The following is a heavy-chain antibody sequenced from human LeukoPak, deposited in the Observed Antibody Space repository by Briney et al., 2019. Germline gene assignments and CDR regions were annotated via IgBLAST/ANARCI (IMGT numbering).Heavy chain of an antibody. V-gene: IGHV1-69*06. CDR1: GGTFSSYA. CDR3: ARGLYTMIRGVIIY. D-gene: IGHD3-10*01. J-gene: IGHJ4*02. Sequence: SVKVSCKASGGTFSSYAISWVRQAPGQGLEWMGGIIPIFGTANYAQKFQGRVTITADKSTSTAYMELSSLRSEDTAMYYCARGLYTMIRGVIIYWGQGTLVTVSS. CDR2: IIPIFGTA.